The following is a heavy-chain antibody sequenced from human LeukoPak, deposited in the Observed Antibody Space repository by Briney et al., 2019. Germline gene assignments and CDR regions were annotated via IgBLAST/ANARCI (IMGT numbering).Heavy chain of an antibody. D-gene: IGHD4-23*01. CDR1: GFTFSSYW. Sequence: GGSLRLSCAASGFTFSSYWMQWVRQAPGKGLVWVSRINSDGSSTSYADSVKGRFTISRDNAKNTLYLQMNSLRAEDTAVYYCARVATVVTYYYYYYMDVWGKGTTVTISS. V-gene: IGHV3-74*01. J-gene: IGHJ6*03. CDR3: ARVATVVTYYYYYYMDV. CDR2: INSDGSST.